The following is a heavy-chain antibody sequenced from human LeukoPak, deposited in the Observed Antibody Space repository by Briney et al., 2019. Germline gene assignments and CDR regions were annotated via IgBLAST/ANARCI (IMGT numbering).Heavy chain of an antibody. CDR2: INPNSGGT. J-gene: IGHJ4*02. CDR3: ARDLSDSSGYYYNY. V-gene: IGHV1-2*02. D-gene: IGHD3-22*01. Sequence: ASVKVSCKASGYTFTGYQMHWVRQAPGQGLEWMGWINPNSGGTNYAQKFQGRVTMTTDTSMSTAYMELSRLRSDDTAVYYCARDLSDSSGYYYNYWGQGTLVTVSS. CDR1: GYTFTGYQ.